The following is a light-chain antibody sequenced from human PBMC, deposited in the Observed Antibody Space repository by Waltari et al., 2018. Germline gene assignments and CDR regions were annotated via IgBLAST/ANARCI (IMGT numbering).Light chain of an antibody. CDR1: SSDVGGYNY. Sequence: QSALTQPASVSGSPGQSITIPCPGRSSDVGGYNYVSWYQQYPGNVPKIMIYEVNNRPAGVSSRFSGSKSGNTASLTISGLQADDEADYYCSSFTSRHLYVFGTGTAVTVL. V-gene: IGLV2-14*01. CDR2: EVN. J-gene: IGLJ1*01. CDR3: SSFTSRHLYV.